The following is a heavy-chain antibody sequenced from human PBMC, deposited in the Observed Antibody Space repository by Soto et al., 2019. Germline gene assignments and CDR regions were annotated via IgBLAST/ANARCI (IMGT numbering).Heavy chain of an antibody. CDR2: IWYDGSNK. J-gene: IGHJ5*02. CDR1: GFTFSSYG. Sequence: PGGSLRLSCAASGFTFSSYGIHWVRPAPGKGLEWVAVIWYDGSNKYYADSVKGRFTISRDNSKNTLYLQMNSLRAEDTAVYYCARAPQIRKPAASLIPFDPWGQGTLVTVSS. D-gene: IGHD2-2*01. V-gene: IGHV3-33*01. CDR3: ARAPQIRKPAASLIPFDP.